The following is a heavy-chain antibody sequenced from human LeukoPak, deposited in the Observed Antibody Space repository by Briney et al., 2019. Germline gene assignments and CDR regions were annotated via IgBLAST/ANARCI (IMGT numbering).Heavy chain of an antibody. V-gene: IGHV3-30*04. Sequence: GGSLRLSCAASGITFSRYAMHWVRQAPGKGLEWVAFISNDGSSKYYADSVKGRFPISRDNSKDTLYLQLSSVRAEDTAVYYCATDGSGSPGDYWGQGTLVTVSS. CDR2: ISNDGSSK. D-gene: IGHD3-10*01. CDR1: GITFSRYA. J-gene: IGHJ4*02. CDR3: ATDGSGSPGDY.